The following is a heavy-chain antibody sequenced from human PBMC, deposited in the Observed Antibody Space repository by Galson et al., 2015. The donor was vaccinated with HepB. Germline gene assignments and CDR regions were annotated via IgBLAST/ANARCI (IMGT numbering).Heavy chain of an antibody. CDR1: EFTLSDYW. Sequence: TLRLSCAATEFTLSDYWIHWVRQGPGKGLVWVSRIDNDGTGTDYGDSVKGRFTISRDNAKNTLYLVMSSLRADDTAVYFCARRQCIGASCYLDSWGQGTLVTVSS. CDR3: ARRQCIGASCYLDS. J-gene: IGHJ4*02. D-gene: IGHD4/OR15-4a*01. CDR2: IDNDGTGT. V-gene: IGHV3-74*01.